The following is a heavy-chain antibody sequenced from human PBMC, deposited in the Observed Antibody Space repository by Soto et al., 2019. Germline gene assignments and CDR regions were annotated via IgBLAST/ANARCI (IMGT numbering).Heavy chain of an antibody. Sequence: AVKVSCKASGGTFSTFGISWVRQAPGPGLEWMGGFIPFFGTARYSQKFEDRITITADESTNTVYMYLRSLTSEDTAIYYCAKSAPWDAGDKYYYDFWGQGALVNVSS. CDR1: GGTFSTFG. CDR2: FIPFFGTA. CDR3: AKSAPWDAGDKYYYDF. D-gene: IGHD4-17*01. V-gene: IGHV1-69*13. J-gene: IGHJ4*02.